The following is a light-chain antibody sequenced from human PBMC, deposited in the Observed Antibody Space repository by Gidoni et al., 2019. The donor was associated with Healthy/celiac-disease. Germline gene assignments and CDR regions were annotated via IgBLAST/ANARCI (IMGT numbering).Light chain of an antibody. Sequence: QSALTQPRSVSGSPGQSVTISCTGTSSDVGGYNFVSWYQQRPGKAPKLMIYDVTERPSGVPDRFSGSQSGNTASLTISGLQAEDEADYYCCSFAGSYTFEVFGGGTKLTVL. J-gene: IGLJ2*01. CDR1: SSDVGGYNF. CDR2: DVT. V-gene: IGLV2-11*01. CDR3: CSFAGSYTFEV.